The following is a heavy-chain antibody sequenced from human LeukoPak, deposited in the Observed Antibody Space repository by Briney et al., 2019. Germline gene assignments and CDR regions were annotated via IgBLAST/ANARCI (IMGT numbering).Heavy chain of an antibody. CDR1: GYSISSGYY. V-gene: IGHV4-38-2*02. CDR2: IYHSGST. CDR3: ARHRVHYYVSHYFDY. J-gene: IGHJ4*02. Sequence: PSETLSLTCTVSGYSISSGYYWGWIRQPPGKGLEWIGSIYHSGSTYYNPSLKSRVTISVDTSKNQFSLKLSSVTAADTAVYYCARHRVHYYVSHYFDYWGQGTLVTVSS. D-gene: IGHD3-10*02.